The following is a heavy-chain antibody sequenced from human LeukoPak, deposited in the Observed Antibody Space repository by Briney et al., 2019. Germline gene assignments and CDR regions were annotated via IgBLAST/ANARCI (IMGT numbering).Heavy chain of an antibody. CDR1: GGSISSYY. CDR2: INYSGST. D-gene: IGHD2-2*01. CDR3: ARVQGYCSSTSCPNWFDP. Sequence: PSETLSLTCTVSGGSISSYYWSWIRQPPGKGLEWIGYINYSGSTNYNPSLKSRVTISVDTSKNQFSLKLSSVTAADTAVYYCARVQGYCSSTSCPNWFDPWGQGTLVTVSS. J-gene: IGHJ5*02. V-gene: IGHV4-59*01.